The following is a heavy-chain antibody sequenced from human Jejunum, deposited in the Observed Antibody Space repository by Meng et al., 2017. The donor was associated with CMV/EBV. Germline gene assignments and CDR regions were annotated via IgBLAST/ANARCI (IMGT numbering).Heavy chain of an antibody. CDR3: AHGYYFDSRSLWNVWFDS. CDR1: SLSSSGVG. V-gene: IGHV2-5*02. D-gene: IGHD3-10*01. J-gene: IGHJ5*01. CDR2: IYWDDYK. Sequence: SLSSSGVGVGWFRQPPGKPLEWLALIYWDDYKTYSPSLKSRVTINKDTSKNQVVLTMTNAEVVDTATYFCAHGYYFDSRSLWNVWFDSWGQGTLVTVSS.